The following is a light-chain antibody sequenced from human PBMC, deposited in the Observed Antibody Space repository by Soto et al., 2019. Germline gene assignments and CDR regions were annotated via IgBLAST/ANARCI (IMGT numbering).Light chain of an antibody. CDR1: QCIINY. Sequence: DIQMTQSPSFLSAFVGDRVTITCRASQCIINYLALYQQKPGKVPKLLSYAASTLQSGVPSRFSGCGSGTDFTLTIRSLQPEDVATYYCQNYKSAPWTGGQGPKVEI. CDR2: AAS. CDR3: QNYKSAPWT. V-gene: IGKV1-27*01. J-gene: IGKJ1*01.